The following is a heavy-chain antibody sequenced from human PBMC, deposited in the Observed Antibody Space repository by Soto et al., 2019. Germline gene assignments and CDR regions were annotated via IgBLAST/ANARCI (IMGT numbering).Heavy chain of an antibody. V-gene: IGHV1-8*01. CDR1: GYTFTSYD. CDR2: MNPNSGNT. CDR3: ARDLDYGDYGAFDI. D-gene: IGHD4-17*01. Sequence: GASVKVSCKASGYTFTSYDINWVRHATGQGLEWMGWMNPNSGNTGYAQKFQGRVTMTRNTSISTAYMELSSLRSEDTAVYYCARDLDYGDYGAFDIWGQGTMVTVSS. J-gene: IGHJ3*02.